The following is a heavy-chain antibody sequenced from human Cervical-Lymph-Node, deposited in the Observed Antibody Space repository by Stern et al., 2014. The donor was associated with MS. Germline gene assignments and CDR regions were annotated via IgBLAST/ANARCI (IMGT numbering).Heavy chain of an antibody. V-gene: IGHV1-69*01. CDR3: ARDGDSSMLGLDV. CDR1: GGTLSNYG. Sequence: VQLLESGAEVKKPGSSVKVSCKASGGTLSNYGISWVRQAPGQGLEWMGWIIPMFGTANYAQKFQGRVTLTADDSTNTAYMELSSLTSEDTAVYYCARDGDSSMLGLDVWGQGTTVTVSS. CDR2: IIPMFGTA. D-gene: IGHD4-17*01. J-gene: IGHJ6*02.